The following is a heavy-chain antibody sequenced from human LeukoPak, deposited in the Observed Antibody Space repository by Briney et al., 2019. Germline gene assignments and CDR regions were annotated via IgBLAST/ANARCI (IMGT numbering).Heavy chain of an antibody. CDR1: GGSISSYY. CDR3: ARDSGTTGEVKFDP. D-gene: IGHD3-10*01. V-gene: IGHV4-4*07. Sequence: SETLSLTCTVSGGSISSYYWSWIRQPAGTALEWIGRIYTSGTITYNPSLKSRVTMSVDTSKNQFSRKLSSVTAADTAVYYCARDSGTTGEVKFDPWGQGTLVTVSS. J-gene: IGHJ5*02. CDR2: IYTSGTI.